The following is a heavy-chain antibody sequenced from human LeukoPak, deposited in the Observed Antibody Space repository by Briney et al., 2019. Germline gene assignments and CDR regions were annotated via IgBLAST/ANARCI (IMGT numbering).Heavy chain of an antibody. CDR3: ARSSDTHDIDY. Sequence: LMWIIYPGDSHTRYSPSFQGQVTISADKSISTAYLQWSSLKASDTAMYYCARSSDTHDIDYWGQGTLVTVSS. J-gene: IGHJ4*02. CDR2: IYPGDSHT. D-gene: IGHD3-9*01. V-gene: IGHV5-51*01.